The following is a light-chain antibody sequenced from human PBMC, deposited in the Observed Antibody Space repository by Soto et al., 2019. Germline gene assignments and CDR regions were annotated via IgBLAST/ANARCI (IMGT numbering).Light chain of an antibody. CDR1: QDISNY. CDR3: QQYDNLPPSLT. Sequence: DIQMTQSPSSLSASVGDRVTITCQASQDISNYLNWYQQKPGKAPKLLIYDASNLETGVPSRFSGSGYGTDFTFTISSLQPEDIATYYCQQYDNLPPSLTFGGGTKVEIK. V-gene: IGKV1-33*01. CDR2: DAS. J-gene: IGKJ4*01.